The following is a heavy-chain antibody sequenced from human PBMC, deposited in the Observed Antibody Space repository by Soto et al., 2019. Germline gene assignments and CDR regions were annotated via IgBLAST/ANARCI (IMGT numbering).Heavy chain of an antibody. Sequence: GGSLRLSCTASGFTFGDYAMSWFRQAPWKGLEWVGFIRSKAYGGTTEYAASVKGRFTISRDDSKSIAYLQMNSLKTEDTAVYYCTRDLRQQLPRWDYYYYYGMDVWGQGTTVTVSS. D-gene: IGHD6-13*01. CDR1: GFTFGDYA. CDR3: TRDLRQQLPRWDYYYYYGMDV. V-gene: IGHV3-49*03. J-gene: IGHJ6*02. CDR2: IRSKAYGGTT.